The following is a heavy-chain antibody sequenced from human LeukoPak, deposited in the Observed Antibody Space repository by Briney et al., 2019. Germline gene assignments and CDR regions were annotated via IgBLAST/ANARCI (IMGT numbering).Heavy chain of an antibody. CDR2: IHHSGST. V-gene: IGHV4-4*02. CDR3: ATKTEWELLADY. Sequence: PSGTLSLTCAVSGASFSNSNWWSWVRQPPGMGLEWIGEIHHSGSTNYNPSLKSRVTISVDKSNNQFSLRLSSVTAADTAVYYCATKTEWELLADYWGQGTLVTVSS. CDR1: GASFSNSNW. D-gene: IGHD1-26*01. J-gene: IGHJ4*02.